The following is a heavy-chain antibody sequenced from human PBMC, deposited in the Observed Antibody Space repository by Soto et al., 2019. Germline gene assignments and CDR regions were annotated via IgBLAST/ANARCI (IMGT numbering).Heavy chain of an antibody. Sequence: QVTLKESGPVLVKPTETLTLTCTVSGFSLSNARMGVSWIRQPPGKALEWLAHIFSNDEKSYSTSLKSRLTISKDTSKSQVVLTMINMDPVDTATYYCARRAYSGSYIVFDYWGQGTLVTVSS. CDR3: ARRAYSGSYIVFDY. D-gene: IGHD1-26*01. CDR1: GFSLSNARMG. V-gene: IGHV2-26*01. CDR2: IFSNDEK. J-gene: IGHJ4*02.